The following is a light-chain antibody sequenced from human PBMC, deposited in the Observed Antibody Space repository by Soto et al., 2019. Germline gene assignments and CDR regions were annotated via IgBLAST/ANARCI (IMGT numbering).Light chain of an antibody. Sequence: QSVLTQPPSAPGTPGQTVTVSCSGSSSNMGSYTVNWYQQLPGTAPKLVIYSNHQRPSGVPGRFSGSKSGTSASLATSALQSDDEADYYCAAWDDSLNGSVFGSGTKVT. CDR2: SNH. CDR3: AAWDDSLNGSV. V-gene: IGLV1-44*01. CDR1: SSNMGSYT. J-gene: IGLJ1*01.